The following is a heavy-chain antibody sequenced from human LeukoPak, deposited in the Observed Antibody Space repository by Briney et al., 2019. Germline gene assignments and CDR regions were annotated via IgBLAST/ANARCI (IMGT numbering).Heavy chain of an antibody. CDR2: INSGSTYM. D-gene: IGHD1-1*01. Sequence: PGGSLRLSCGASGFYFSGYSMNWVRQAPGKGLEWVSSINSGSTYMYYADSVKGRFTISRDNAKNSLHLQMDSLRAEDTAVYFCARVEATTGRNYHYYYMDVWGKGTTAIVSS. CDR3: ARVEATTGRNYHYYYMDV. V-gene: IGHV3-21*04. CDR1: GFYFSGYS. J-gene: IGHJ6*03.